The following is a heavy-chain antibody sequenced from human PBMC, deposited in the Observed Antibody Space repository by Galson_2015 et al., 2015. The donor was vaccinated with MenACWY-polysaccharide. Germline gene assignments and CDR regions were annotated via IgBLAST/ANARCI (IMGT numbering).Heavy chain of an antibody. CDR1: GYTFTNYY. V-gene: IGHV1-46*01. D-gene: IGHD6-13*01. CDR2: TDPSGDGT. Sequence: SVKVSCKASGYTFTNYYIHWVRQAPGQGLEWMGITDPSGDGTSYAQKFQDRVTMTRDTSTNTVYMEMSSLRSEDTALYYCARGGSSSSQYSDYWGQGTLVTVSS. J-gene: IGHJ4*02. CDR3: ARGGSSSSQYSDY.